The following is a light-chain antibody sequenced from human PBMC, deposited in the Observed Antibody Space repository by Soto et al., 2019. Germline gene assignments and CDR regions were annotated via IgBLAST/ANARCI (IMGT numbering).Light chain of an antibody. V-gene: IGLV1-44*01. CDR3: AAWDGSLNAVL. CDR2: TND. J-gene: IGLJ2*01. CDR1: SSNIGTNT. Sequence: VLTQPPSASGTPGQRVTISCSGSSSNIGTNTVNWYRQLPGTAPTLLIYTNDQRPSGVPDRFSGSKSGTSASLAINGLQSEDEADYYCAAWDGSLNAVLFGGGTKLTVL.